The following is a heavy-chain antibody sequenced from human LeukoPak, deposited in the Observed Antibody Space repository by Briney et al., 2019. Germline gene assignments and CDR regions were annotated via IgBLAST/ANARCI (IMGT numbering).Heavy chain of an antibody. D-gene: IGHD4-17*01. V-gene: IGHV4-39*01. CDR3: ARRISNTVTYSGAFDI. CDR2: IYYSGST. CDR1: GGSISSSSYY. Sequence: SETLSLTCTVSGGSISSSSYYWGWIRQPPGKGLEWIGSIYYSGSTYYNPSLKSRVTISVDTSKNQFSLKLSSVTAADTAVYYCARRISNTVTYSGAFDIWGQGTMVTVSS. J-gene: IGHJ3*02.